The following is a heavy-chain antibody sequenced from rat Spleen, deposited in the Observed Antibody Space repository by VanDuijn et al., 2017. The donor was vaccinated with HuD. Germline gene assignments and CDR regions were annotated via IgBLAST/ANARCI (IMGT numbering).Heavy chain of an antibody. D-gene: IGHD4-3*01. V-gene: IGHV5-7*01. CDR2: ISYDGDTT. Sequence: EVQLVESGGGLVQPGRSMKVSCAASGLTFSDYGMAWVRQVPKKGLEWVAYISYDGDTTYYRDSVKGRFTISRDNAKSTLYLQMDSLRSEDTATYYCVRQDTSGYSNWFTYWGQGTLVTVSS. J-gene: IGHJ3*01. CDR1: GLTFSDYG. CDR3: VRQDTSGYSNWFTY.